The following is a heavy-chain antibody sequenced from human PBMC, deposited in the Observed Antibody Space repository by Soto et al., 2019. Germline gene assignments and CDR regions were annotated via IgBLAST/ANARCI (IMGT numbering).Heavy chain of an antibody. CDR2: ISYDGSNG. V-gene: IGHV3-30-3*01. Sequence: GGSLRLSCAASGFTLSYYAMHWVRQAPGKGLEWVSFISYDGSNGYYADSMKGRFTISRDNSKNTLYLQMDSLRAENTAVYYCARDSFGLDVWGQGTTVTVSS. CDR1: GFTLSYYA. J-gene: IGHJ6*02. CDR3: ARDSFGLDV.